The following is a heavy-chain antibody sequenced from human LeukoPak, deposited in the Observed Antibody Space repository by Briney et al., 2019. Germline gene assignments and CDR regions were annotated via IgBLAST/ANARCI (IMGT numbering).Heavy chain of an antibody. CDR1: GFTFSSYG. D-gene: IGHD1-14*01. CDR2: IWYDGSIK. J-gene: IGHJ3*02. Sequence: PGRSLRLSCVASGFTFSSYGMHWVRQAPGKGLEWVAVIWYDGSIKYYADSVKGRLTISRDNSQNTLYLQMNSLRAEDTAVYYCARRNLDAFDIWGQGTMVTVSS. V-gene: IGHV3-33*01. CDR3: ARRNLDAFDI.